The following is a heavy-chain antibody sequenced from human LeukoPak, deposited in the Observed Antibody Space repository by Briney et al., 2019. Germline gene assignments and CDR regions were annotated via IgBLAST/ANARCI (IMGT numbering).Heavy chain of an antibody. CDR2: IIPIFGTA. Sequence: SVKVSCKASGGTFSSYAISWVRQAPGQGLEWMGGIIPIFGTANYAQKFQGRVTITTDESTSTAYMELSSLRSEDTAVYYCASHYGDGYNIPLYFDYWGQGTLVTVSS. D-gene: IGHD5-24*01. V-gene: IGHV1-69*05. CDR1: GGTFSSYA. J-gene: IGHJ4*02. CDR3: ASHYGDGYNIPLYFDY.